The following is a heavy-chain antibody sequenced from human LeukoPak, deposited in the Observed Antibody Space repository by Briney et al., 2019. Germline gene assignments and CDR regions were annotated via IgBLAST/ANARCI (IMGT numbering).Heavy chain of an antibody. Sequence: ASVKVSCKVSGYTLTELPMHWVRQAPGKGREWMGGFDPEDGETIYAQRFQGRVTMTTDTSTSTAYMELRSLRSDDTAVYYCARDQGTAYYDILTGRSPPDYWGQGTLVTVSS. CDR3: ARDQGTAYYDILTGRSPPDY. D-gene: IGHD3-9*01. CDR1: GYTLTELP. V-gene: IGHV1-24*01. CDR2: FDPEDGET. J-gene: IGHJ4*02.